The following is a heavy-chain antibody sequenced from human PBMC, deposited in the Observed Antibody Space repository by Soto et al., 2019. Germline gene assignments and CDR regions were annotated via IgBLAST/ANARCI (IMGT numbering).Heavy chain of an antibody. V-gene: IGHV3-48*03. D-gene: IGHD1-26*01. J-gene: IGHJ5*02. Sequence: GGSLRLSCAGSGFSFSSYEMNWVRQAPGKGLEWVSYISSSGSDTYYADSVKARFTISRDNAQNSLYLQMTRLRAEDTAIYYCASLSGSYGFDPWGQGTLVTVSS. CDR2: ISSSGSDT. CDR1: GFSFSSYE. CDR3: ASLSGSYGFDP.